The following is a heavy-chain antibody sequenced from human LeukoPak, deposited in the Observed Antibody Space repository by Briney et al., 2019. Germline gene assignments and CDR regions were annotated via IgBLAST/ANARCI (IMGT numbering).Heavy chain of an antibody. CDR2: IYGSSRT. CDR1: GFIVSSNY. J-gene: IGHJ4*02. D-gene: IGHD3-22*01. CDR3: ARVFEDSYYYDSSGWPDY. Sequence: GGSLRLSCAGSGFIVSSNYMSWVRQAAGKGLEWVSVIYGSSRTYYADSVKGRFTISRDNSKNTVYLQMDSLRAEDTAVYYCARVFEDSYYYDSSGWPDYWGQGTLVTVSS. V-gene: IGHV3-66*01.